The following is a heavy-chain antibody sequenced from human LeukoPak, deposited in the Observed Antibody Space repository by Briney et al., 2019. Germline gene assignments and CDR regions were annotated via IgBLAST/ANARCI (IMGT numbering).Heavy chain of an antibody. J-gene: IGHJ4*02. D-gene: IGHD1-26*01. Sequence: ASVKVSCKASGGTFSSYAIIWVRQAPGQGLEWMGGIIPIFGTAKYAQKFQGRVTMTRDMSTSTAYMELSSLRSEDTAVYYCARDMGSRYSTDYWGQGTLVTVSS. CDR3: ARDMGSRYSTDY. CDR1: GGTFSSYA. CDR2: IIPIFGTA. V-gene: IGHV1-69*05.